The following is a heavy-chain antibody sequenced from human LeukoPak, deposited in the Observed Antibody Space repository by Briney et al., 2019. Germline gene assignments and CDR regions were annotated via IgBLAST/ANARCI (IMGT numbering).Heavy chain of an antibody. CDR2: ISSDGNNK. J-gene: IGHJ4*02. D-gene: IGHD2-2*01. CDR1: GFTFNTYG. CDR3: AKAAYCTSTSCHFSGYAQRPLDS. V-gene: IGHV3-30*18. Sequence: PGGSLRLSCVASGFTFNTYGIHWVRLAPGKGLEWVAGISSDGNNKDYSDSVKGRFTISRDNSKNTLYLRMNSLRAEDTAVYYCAKAAYCTSTSCHFSGYAQRPLDSWGQGTLVAVSS.